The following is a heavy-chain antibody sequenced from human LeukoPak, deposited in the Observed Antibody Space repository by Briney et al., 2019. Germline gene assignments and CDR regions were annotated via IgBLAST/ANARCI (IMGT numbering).Heavy chain of an antibody. V-gene: IGHV4-59*08. D-gene: IGHD3/OR15-3a*01. J-gene: IGHJ4*02. CDR3: ARQTGSGLCILP. Sequence: SETLSLTCTVSGGSISSYYWSWIRQPPGKGLEWIGYIYYSGSTNYNPSLKSRVTISVDTSKNQFSLRLTSVTAADTAVYFCARQTGSGLCILPGGQGTLVTVSS. CDR2: IYYSGST. CDR1: GGSISSYY.